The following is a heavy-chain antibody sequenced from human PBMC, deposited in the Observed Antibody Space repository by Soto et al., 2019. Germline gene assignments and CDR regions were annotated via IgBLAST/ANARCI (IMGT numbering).Heavy chain of an antibody. J-gene: IGHJ4*02. CDR2: IYFSGNT. CDR1: GGTISSRGYC. D-gene: IGHD6-19*01. CDR3: ARHPATGYSSGWLRLYYFDY. V-gene: IGHV4-39*01. Sequence: PLQPKCVTWSVSGGTISSRGYCWGWIRKPPGKGLEWIGSIYFSGNTDYNPSLKSRVTISIDTSKNQFSLHLSSVPAADTAVYYCARHPATGYSSGWLRLYYFDYWGQGTLVTVSS.